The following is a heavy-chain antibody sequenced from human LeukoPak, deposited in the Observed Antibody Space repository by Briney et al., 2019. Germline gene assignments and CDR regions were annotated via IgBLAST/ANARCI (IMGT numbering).Heavy chain of an antibody. CDR2: INPNNGGT. V-gene: IGHV1-2*02. CDR1: GYTFTGHY. J-gene: IGHJ4*02. CDR3: ARGMTPVTGDFDF. D-gene: IGHD4-17*01. Sequence: ASVKVSCKASGYTFTGHYIHWVRQAPGQGLEWLGWINPNNGGTNSAQKFQGRVTMSRDTSISTVYMELSSLRSDDTAVYYCARGMTPVTGDFDFWGQGPLVTVSS.